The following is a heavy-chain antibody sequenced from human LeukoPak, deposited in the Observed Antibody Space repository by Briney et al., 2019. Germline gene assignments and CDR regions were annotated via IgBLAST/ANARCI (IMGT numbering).Heavy chain of an antibody. CDR3: ARDPGDDYGAQGGLDH. D-gene: IGHD4-17*01. CDR1: YSSISCYY. V-gene: IGHV4-59*10. J-gene: IGHJ4*02. CDR2: IDTSGST. Sequence: PSEPLFPSCASRYSSISCYYWSGSRQPAGKGLEWTGRIDTSGSTYYKPSLKSRVTMSVDTAKNQLSLQLSTVTAADAAMYYCARDPGDDYGAQGGLDHWGQGTMVTVSS.